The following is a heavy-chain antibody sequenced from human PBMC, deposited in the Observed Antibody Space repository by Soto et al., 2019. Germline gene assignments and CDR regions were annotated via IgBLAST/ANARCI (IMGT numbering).Heavy chain of an antibody. J-gene: IGHJ4*02. V-gene: IGHV4-59*07. CDR1: GASITGYY. D-gene: IGHD1-26*01. Sequence: QVHLQESGQGLVKPSDTLSLTCTVSGASITGYYWSWIRQPPGKGLEWIGYVYYTGTTNYSPSLQSRVAISVVPSKKQFSLSLNSVTATDTAVYYCARGRRWDGGGWGFDYWGQGALVSVSS. CDR2: VYYTGTT. CDR3: ARGRRWDGGGWGFDY.